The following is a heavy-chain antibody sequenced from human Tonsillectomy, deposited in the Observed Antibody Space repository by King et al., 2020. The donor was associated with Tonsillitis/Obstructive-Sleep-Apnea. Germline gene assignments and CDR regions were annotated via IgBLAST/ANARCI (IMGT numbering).Heavy chain of an antibody. D-gene: IGHD3-16*01. CDR1: VVSFSGYY. CDR2: INHSGSP. CDR3: EGRRKRGRGGKKGGKKGGKGK. Sequence: LLHPSEPLSLPFAVSVVSFSGYYWSWIRQPPGQGLEWLGAINHSGSPNYNPSLTSRVPLSVDPSKNQFSLQLSSVTAADTEGEDCEGRRKRGRGGKKGGKKGGKGKRGKG. V-gene: IGHV4-34*01. J-gene: IGHJ6*03.